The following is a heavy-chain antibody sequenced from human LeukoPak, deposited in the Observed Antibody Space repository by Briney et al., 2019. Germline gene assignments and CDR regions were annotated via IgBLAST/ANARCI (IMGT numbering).Heavy chain of an antibody. CDR1: GGSISSHY. V-gene: IGHV4-59*11. CDR3: ARDSAARAYDI. CDR2: IYYSGST. D-gene: IGHD1-26*01. J-gene: IGHJ3*02. Sequence: SETPSLTCTVSGGSISSHYWSWIRQPPGKGLEWIGYIYYSGSTNYNPSLKSRVTISVDTSKNQFSLKLSSVTAADTAVYYCARDSAARAYDIWGQGTMVTVSS.